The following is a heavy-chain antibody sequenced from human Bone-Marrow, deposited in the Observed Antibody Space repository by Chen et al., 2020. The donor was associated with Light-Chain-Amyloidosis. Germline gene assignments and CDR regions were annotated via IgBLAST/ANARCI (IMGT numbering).Heavy chain of an antibody. Sequence: EVQLVESGGGLVQPGGSLRLSCAASGFIVSNNYMNWVRQAPGKGLEWVSVIYSGGSTYSAAPVRGRFTISRHNSKNTLYLKRNSRRAGDTAVYYGVRGGAWGQGTLVTVSS. V-gene: IGHV3-53*04. J-gene: IGHJ5*02. CDR2: IYSGGST. CDR3: VRGGA. D-gene: IGHD3-16*01. CDR1: GFIVSNNY.